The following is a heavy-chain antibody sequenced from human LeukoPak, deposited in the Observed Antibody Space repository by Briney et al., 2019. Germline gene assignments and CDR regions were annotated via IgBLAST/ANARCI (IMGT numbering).Heavy chain of an antibody. CDR3: AKGFRTADMVTSSDY. V-gene: IGHV3-23*01. Sequence: GGSLRLSCAASGFTFSSYAMSWVRQAPGNGLEWVSAISGSGGSTYYADSVKGRFTISRDNSKNTLCLQMNSLRAEDTAVYYCAKGFRTADMVTSSDYWGQGTLVTVSS. D-gene: IGHD5-18*01. CDR2: ISGSGGST. J-gene: IGHJ4*02. CDR1: GFTFSSYA.